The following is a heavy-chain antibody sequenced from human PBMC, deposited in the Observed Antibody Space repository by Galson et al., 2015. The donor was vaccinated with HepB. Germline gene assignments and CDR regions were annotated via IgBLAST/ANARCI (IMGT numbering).Heavy chain of an antibody. CDR2: INHSGST. Sequence: TLSLTCAVYGVSFSGYYWSWIRQPPGKGLEWIGEINHSGSTNYNPSLKSRVTISVDTSKNQFSLKLSSVTASDTAVYYCARGHNRYRIGQQLVLGYYYMDVWGKGTTVTVSS. CDR3: ARGHNRYRIGQQLVLGYYYMDV. J-gene: IGHJ6*03. CDR1: GVSFSGYY. V-gene: IGHV4-34*01. D-gene: IGHD6-13*01.